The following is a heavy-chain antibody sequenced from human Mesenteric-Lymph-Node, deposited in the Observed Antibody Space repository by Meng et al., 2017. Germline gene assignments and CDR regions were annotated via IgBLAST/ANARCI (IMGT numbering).Heavy chain of an antibody. V-gene: IGHV3-23*01. J-gene: IGHJ5*02. D-gene: IGHD6-19*01. CDR3: ARGVVAVAGTGRWFDP. CDR1: GFSFNTYA. Sequence: GESLKISCAASGFSFNTYAMTWVRQAPGKEPEWVSAISRSGARTYYADPAKGRFTISRDNSKNTLYLEMNSLRAEDTAVYYCARGVVAVAGTGRWFDPWGQGTLVTVSS. CDR2: ISRSGART.